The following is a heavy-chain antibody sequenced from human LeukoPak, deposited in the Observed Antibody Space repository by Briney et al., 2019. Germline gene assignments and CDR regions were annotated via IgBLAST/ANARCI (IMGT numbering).Heavy chain of an antibody. CDR3: AHISSSWPDY. D-gene: IGHD6-13*01. CDR1: GFTFSSYA. Sequence: GGSLRLSCAASGFTFSSYAMSWVRQAPGKGLEWVSTISGSGAGTYYADSVKGRFTISRDNSKNTLYLQMNSLRAEDTAVYYCAHISSSWPDYWGQGTLVTVSS. J-gene: IGHJ4*02. CDR2: ISGSGAGT. V-gene: IGHV3-23*01.